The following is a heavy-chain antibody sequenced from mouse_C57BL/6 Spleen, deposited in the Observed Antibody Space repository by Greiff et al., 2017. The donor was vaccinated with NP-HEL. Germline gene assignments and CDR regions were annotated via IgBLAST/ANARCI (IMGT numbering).Heavy chain of an antibody. J-gene: IGHJ2*01. Sequence: VQLQQSGAELVRPGASVTLSCKASGYTFTDYEMHWVKQTPVHGLEWIGAIDPETGGTAYNQKSKGKAILTADKSSSTAYMELRSLTSEDSAVYYCTRSGTRGGYYFDYWGQGTTLTVSS. V-gene: IGHV1-15*01. CDR3: TRSGTRGGYYFDY. D-gene: IGHD3-3*01. CDR1: GYTFTDYE. CDR2: IDPETGGT.